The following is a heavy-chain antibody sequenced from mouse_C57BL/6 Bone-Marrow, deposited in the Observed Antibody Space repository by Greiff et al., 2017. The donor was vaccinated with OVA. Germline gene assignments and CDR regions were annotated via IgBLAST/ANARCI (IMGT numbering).Heavy chain of an antibody. CDR3: ARAIYYDYDVDD. J-gene: IGHJ2*01. V-gene: IGHV1-64*01. Sequence: QVQLQQPGAELVKPGASVKLSCKASGYTFTSYWMHWVKQRPGQGLEWIGMIHPNSGSTNYNEKFKSKATLTVDKSSSTAYMQLSSLTSEDSAVYYCARAIYYDYDVDDWGQGTTLTVSS. CDR1: GYTFTSYW. D-gene: IGHD2-4*01. CDR2: IHPNSGST.